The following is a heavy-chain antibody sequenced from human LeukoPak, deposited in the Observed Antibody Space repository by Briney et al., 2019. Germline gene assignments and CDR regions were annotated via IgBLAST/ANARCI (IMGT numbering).Heavy chain of an antibody. Sequence: ASVTVSCKASGYTFTSYGISWVRQAPGQGLEWMGWISAYNGNTNYAQKLQGRVTMTTDTSTSTAYMELRSLRSDDTAVYYCARVAPKTLRFSVVYYFDYWGQGTLVTVSS. J-gene: IGHJ4*02. CDR1: GYTFTSYG. D-gene: IGHD2-2*01. V-gene: IGHV1-18*01. CDR3: ARVAPKTLRFSVVYYFDY. CDR2: ISAYNGNT.